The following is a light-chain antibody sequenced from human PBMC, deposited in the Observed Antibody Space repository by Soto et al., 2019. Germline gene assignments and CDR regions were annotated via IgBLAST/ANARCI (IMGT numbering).Light chain of an antibody. CDR2: DAS. V-gene: IGKV3-20*01. CDR3: QQHGDSPPWT. J-gene: IGKJ1*01. CDR1: QSVTSSY. Sequence: EIVLTQSPGTLSLSPGERATLSCRASQSVTSSYLAWYQQKPGQAPRLLIYDASSRATGIPDRFSGGGSGTDVTLSISRLEPEDFAVYYCQQHGDSPPWTFGQGTKVEIK.